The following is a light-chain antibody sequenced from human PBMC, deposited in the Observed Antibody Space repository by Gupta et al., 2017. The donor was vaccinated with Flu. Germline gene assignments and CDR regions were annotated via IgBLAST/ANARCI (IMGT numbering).Light chain of an antibody. V-gene: IGKV3-20*01. CDR1: QSVGTKF. CDR3: QQFGGSPST. Sequence: ELVLTQSPGTLSLSPGESATLSCRASQSVGTKFLAWYQQKPGQGPRLLIYAASSRATGIPDRFSGSGSGTDFTLTISRLEPEDLAVYYCQQFGGSPSTFGQGTRLEIK. J-gene: IGKJ2*02. CDR2: AAS.